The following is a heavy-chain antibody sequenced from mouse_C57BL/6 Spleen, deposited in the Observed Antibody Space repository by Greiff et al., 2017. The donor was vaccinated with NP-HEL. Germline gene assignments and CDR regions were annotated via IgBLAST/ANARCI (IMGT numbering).Heavy chain of an antibody. CDR3: ARVEDGYWFAY. J-gene: IGHJ3*01. Sequence: EVKVVESEGGLVQPGSSMKLSCTASGFTFSDYYMAWVRQVPEKGLEWVANINYDGSSTYYLDSLKSRFIISRDNAKNILYLQMSSLKSEDTATYYCARVEDGYWFAYWGQGTLVTVSA. V-gene: IGHV5-16*01. D-gene: IGHD2-3*01. CDR1: GFTFSDYY. CDR2: INYDGSST.